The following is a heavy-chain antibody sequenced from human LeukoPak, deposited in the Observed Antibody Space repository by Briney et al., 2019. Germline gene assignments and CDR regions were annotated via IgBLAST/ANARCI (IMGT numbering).Heavy chain of an antibody. Sequence: GGSLRPSCAASGITVSSNYMSWVRQAPGKGLEWVSIIYSGGDTYYADSVKGRFTISRDNSKNTLYLQMNSLRAEDTAVYYCVRDIVPYSSNWYYFDYWGQGTLVTVSS. CDR2: IYSGGDT. D-gene: IGHD6-13*01. V-gene: IGHV3-66*01. CDR3: VRDIVPYSSNWYYFDY. CDR1: GITVSSNY. J-gene: IGHJ4*02.